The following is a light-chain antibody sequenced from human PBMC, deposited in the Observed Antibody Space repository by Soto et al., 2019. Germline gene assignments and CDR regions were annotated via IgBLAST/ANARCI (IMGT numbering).Light chain of an antibody. J-gene: IGKJ1*01. CDR3: QHYNSYSEA. V-gene: IGKV1-16*01. Sequence: DTPMTHTPSYLSPSVGNSITITCRASQSISSYLTWYQQKQGKAPKXLIYAASSLQSGVPSRFSGSGSGTELTITISSLQPEDFETYYCQHYNSYSEAFGQGTKVDIK. CDR2: AAS. CDR1: QSISSY.